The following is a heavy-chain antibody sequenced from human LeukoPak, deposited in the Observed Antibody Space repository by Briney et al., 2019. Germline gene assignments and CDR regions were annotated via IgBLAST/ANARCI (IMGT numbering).Heavy chain of an antibody. CDR3: ERDFGYYFDY. CDR2: IYYSGST. Sequence: SETLSLTCTVSGGSISSYYWSWIRQPPGKGLEWIGYIYYSGSTNYNPSLKSRVTISVDTSKNQFSLKLSSVTAADTAVYYCERDFGYYFDYWGQGTLVTVSS. V-gene: IGHV4-59*01. CDR1: GGSISSYY. J-gene: IGHJ4*02. D-gene: IGHD3-10*01.